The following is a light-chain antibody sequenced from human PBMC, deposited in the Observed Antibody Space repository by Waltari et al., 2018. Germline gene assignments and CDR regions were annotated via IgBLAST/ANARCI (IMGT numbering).Light chain of an antibody. CDR2: EVS. CDR3: HSHTSSITTVI. J-gene: IGLJ2*01. V-gene: IGLV2-14*01. CDR1: SSDVGGYNY. Sequence: QSALTQPASVSWSPGQSITISCTGTSSDVGGYNYVSWYQHHPGKAPKLTLYEVSKRPSGVFYRFSGSKSGNTASLTISGLQAEDEADYYCHSHTSSITTVIFGGGTKLTV.